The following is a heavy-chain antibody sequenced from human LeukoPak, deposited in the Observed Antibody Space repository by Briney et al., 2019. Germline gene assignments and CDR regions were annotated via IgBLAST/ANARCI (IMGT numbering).Heavy chain of an antibody. CDR2: IYHGGTS. J-gene: IGHJ6*02. D-gene: IGHD6-13*01. CDR1: GGSFSGYY. V-gene: IGHV4-34*01. CDR3: ARAGIESSQYFHYAMDV. Sequence: PSETLSLTCAVYGGSFSGYYWSWIRQPPGKGLEWIGEIYHGGTSSYNPSLQSRVTMSLDKSKNQFSLKLNSVTAADTAVYYCARAGIESSQYFHYAMDVWGPGTTVTVSS.